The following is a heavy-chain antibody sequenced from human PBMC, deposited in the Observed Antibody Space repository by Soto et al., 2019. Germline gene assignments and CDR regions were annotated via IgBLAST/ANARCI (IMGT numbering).Heavy chain of an antibody. CDR3: AREQLQVVIPDY. V-gene: IGHV3-7*01. J-gene: IGHJ4*02. Sequence: EVQLVASGGGVVQPGGSLRLSCAASGFTFSSYWMNWVRQAPGKGLEWVANIKQDGSEKYYVDSVKGRFTISRDNTKNSLYLQMNSLRAEDTAVYYCAREQLQVVIPDYWGQGTLVTVSS. CDR2: IKQDGSEK. CDR1: GFTFSSYW. D-gene: IGHD6-13*01.